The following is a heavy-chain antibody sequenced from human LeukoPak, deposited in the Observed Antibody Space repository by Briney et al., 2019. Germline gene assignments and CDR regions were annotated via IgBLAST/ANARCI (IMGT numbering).Heavy chain of an antibody. CDR1: GFTSSSYG. CDR2: ISYDGSNK. Sequence: GGSLRLSCAASGFTSSSYGMHWVRQAPGKGLEWVAVISYDGSNKYYADSVKGRFTISRDNSKNTLYLQMNSLRAEDTAVYYCAKYEYYYDSSGYYGWFDPWGQGTLVTVSS. D-gene: IGHD3-22*01. J-gene: IGHJ5*02. CDR3: AKYEYYYDSSGYYGWFDP. V-gene: IGHV3-30*18.